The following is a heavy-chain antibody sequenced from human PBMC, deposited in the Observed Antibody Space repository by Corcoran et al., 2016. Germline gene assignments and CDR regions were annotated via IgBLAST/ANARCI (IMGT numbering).Heavy chain of an antibody. CDR1: GGSISSSSYY. D-gene: IGHD3-3*01. V-gene: IGHV4-39*07. Sequence: QLQLQESGPGLVKPSETLSLTCTVSGGSISSSSYYWGWIRQPPGKGLEWIGSIYYSGSTYYNPSLKSRVTISVDTSKNQFSLKLSSVTAADTAVYYCAGGGVYDFWNYWGQGTLVTVSS. J-gene: IGHJ4*02. CDR3: AGGGVYDFWNY. CDR2: IYYSGST.